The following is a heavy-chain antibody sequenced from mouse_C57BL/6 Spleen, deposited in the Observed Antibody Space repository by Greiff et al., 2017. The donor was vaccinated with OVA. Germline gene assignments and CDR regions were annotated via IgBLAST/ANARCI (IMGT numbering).Heavy chain of an antibody. CDR3: AKIEDPDYYGSSSWFAY. J-gene: IGHJ3*01. CDR1: GYTFTGYW. CDR2: ILPGSGST. Sequence: VKLVESGAELMKPGASVKLSCKATGYTFTGYWIEWVKQRPGHGLEWIGEILPGSGSTNYNEKFKGKATFTADTSSNTAYMQLSSLTTEDSAIYYCAKIEDPDYYGSSSWFAYWGQGTLVTVSA. D-gene: IGHD1-1*01. V-gene: IGHV1-9*01.